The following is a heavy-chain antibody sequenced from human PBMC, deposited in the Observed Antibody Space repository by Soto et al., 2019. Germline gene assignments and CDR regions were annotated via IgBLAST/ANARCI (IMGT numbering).Heavy chain of an antibody. D-gene: IGHD1-26*01. J-gene: IGHJ5*02. CDR2: ISAYNGNT. Sequence: ASVKVSCKASGYTFTSYDINWVRQATGQGLEWMGWISAYNGNTNYAQKLQGRVTMTTDTSTSTAYMELRSLRSDDTAVYYCARVRPPWRGLLAWSDPWGKGPLVPVSS. V-gene: IGHV1-18*01. CDR3: ARVRPPWRGLLAWSDP. CDR1: GYTFTSYD.